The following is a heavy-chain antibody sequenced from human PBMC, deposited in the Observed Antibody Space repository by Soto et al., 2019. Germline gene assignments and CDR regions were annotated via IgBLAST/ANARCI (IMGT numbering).Heavy chain of an antibody. V-gene: IGHV4-30-2*01. Sequence: PSETLSLTCAVSGGSISSGGYSWSWIRQPPGKGLEWIGYIYHSGSTYYNPSLKSRVTISADMSRNQFSLKVSSVTAADTAVYYCARAAGLYSGWYYFDYWGQGTLVTVSS. CDR1: GGSISSGGYS. D-gene: IGHD6-19*01. J-gene: IGHJ4*02. CDR2: IYHSGST. CDR3: ARAAGLYSGWYYFDY.